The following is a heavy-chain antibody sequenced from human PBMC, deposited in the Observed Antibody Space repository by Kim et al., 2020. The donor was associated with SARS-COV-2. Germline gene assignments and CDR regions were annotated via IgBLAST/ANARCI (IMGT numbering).Heavy chain of an antibody. J-gene: IGHJ4*02. D-gene: IGHD3-10*01. CDR3: AKYNVGSGSYLSIYFDY. V-gene: IGHV3-23*01. CDR2: ISGSGGST. Sequence: GGSLRLSCAASGFTFSSYAMSWVRQAPGKGLEWVSAISGSGGSTYYADSVKGRFTISRDNSKNTLYLQMNSLRAEDTAVYYCAKYNVGSGSYLSIYFDYWGQGPLVTVSS. CDR1: GFTFSSYA.